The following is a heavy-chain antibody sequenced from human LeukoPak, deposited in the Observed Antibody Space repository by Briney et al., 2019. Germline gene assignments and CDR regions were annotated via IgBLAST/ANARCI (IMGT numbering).Heavy chain of an antibody. CDR3: AKDDGRSSSWDFDY. CDR2: VSGSGAST. D-gene: IGHD6-13*01. J-gene: IGHJ4*02. CDR1: GFTFSTSA. V-gene: IGHV3-23*01. Sequence: GGSLRLSCAASGFTFSTSAMCWVRQAPGKGLEWVSTVSGSGASTYYADSVKGRFTISRDNSKNTLYLQMNSLRAEDTAVYYCAKDDGRSSSWDFDYWGQGTLVTVSS.